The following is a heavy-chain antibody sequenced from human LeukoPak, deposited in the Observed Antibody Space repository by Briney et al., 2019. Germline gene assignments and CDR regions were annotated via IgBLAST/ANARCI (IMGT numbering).Heavy chain of an antibody. V-gene: IGHV3-33*01. D-gene: IGHD6-19*01. CDR3: ASGYSSGYAFDI. Sequence: GRSLRLSCAASGFTFSSYGMHWVRQAPGKGLEWVAVIWYDGSNKYYADSVKGRFTISRDNSKNTLYLQMNSLRAEDTAVYYCASGYSSGYAFDIWGQGTMVTVSS. CDR2: IWYDGSNK. CDR1: GFTFSSYG. J-gene: IGHJ3*02.